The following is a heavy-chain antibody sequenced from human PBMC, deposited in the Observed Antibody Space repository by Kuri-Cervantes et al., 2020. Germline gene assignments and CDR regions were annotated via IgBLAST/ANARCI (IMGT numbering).Heavy chain of an antibody. Sequence: GGSLRLSCAASGITFSSYAMSWVRQAPGKGLEWVSLISGSGGAKFYAASVKGRFTISRDNSKNTLYLQMNSLRAEDTAVYYCAKKGYYYDSSGYSVSFSFDLWGRGTLVTVSS. V-gene: IGHV3-23*01. J-gene: IGHJ2*01. D-gene: IGHD3-22*01. CDR1: GITFSSYA. CDR2: ISGSGGAK. CDR3: AKKGYYYDSSGYSVSFSFDL.